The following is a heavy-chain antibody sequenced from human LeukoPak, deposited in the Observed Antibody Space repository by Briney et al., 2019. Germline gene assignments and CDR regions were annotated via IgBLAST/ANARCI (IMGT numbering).Heavy chain of an antibody. CDR1: GFTFGDYA. J-gene: IGHJ5*02. CDR2: IRSKAYGGTT. D-gene: IGHD5-12*01. Sequence: GGSLRLSCTASGFTFGDYAMSWVRQAPGKGLEWVGFIRSKAYGGTTEYAASVKGRFTISRDDSKSIAYPQMNSLKTEDTAVYYCTAAHSGYWFDPWGQGTLVTVSS. V-gene: IGHV3-49*04. CDR3: TAAHSGYWFDP.